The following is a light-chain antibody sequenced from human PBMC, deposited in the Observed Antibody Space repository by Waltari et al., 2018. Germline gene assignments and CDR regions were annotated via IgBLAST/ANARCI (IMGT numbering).Light chain of an antibody. J-gene: IGLJ3*02. CDR1: ALSIQY. CDR3: QAADDSGSYGV. CDR2: KDS. Sequence: SYELTQPPSVSVSPGQTARNTCSGDALSIQYAYWYQKKPGQAPLLVIYKDSERPSGIPERFSGSSSGTIVTLTISGVQAEDEADYYCQAADDSGSYGVFGGGTRLSVL. V-gene: IGLV3-25*03.